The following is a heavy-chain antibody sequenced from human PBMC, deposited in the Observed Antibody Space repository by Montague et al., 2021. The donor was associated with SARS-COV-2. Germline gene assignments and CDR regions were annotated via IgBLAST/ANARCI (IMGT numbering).Heavy chain of an antibody. V-gene: IGHV4-39*07. D-gene: IGHD6-13*01. CDR2: IYYSGST. J-gene: IGHJ6*02. CDR1: GGSISSGSYY. CDR3: ARVGRQQLVRLSGMDV. Sequence: SETLPLTCTVSGGSISSGSYYWGWIRQPPGKGLEWIGSIYYSGSTYYNPSLKSRVTISVDTSKNQFSLKLSSVTAADTAVYYCARVGRQQLVRLSGMDVWGQGTTVTVSS.